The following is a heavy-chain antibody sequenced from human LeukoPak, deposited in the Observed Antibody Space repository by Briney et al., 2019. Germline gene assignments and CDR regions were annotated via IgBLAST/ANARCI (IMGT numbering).Heavy chain of an antibody. J-gene: IGHJ5*02. CDR1: GFTFSNYG. V-gene: IGHV3-33*06. CDR3: AKDASGPYSSLFDP. D-gene: IGHD6-19*01. CDR2: IWSDGSNK. Sequence: GGSLRLSCAASGFTFSNYGMHWVRQAPGKGLEWVAVIWSDGSNKVYADSVKGRFSISRDNSKSTLYLQMNSLGVEDTAVYYCAKDASGPYSSLFDPWGQGTLVVVSS.